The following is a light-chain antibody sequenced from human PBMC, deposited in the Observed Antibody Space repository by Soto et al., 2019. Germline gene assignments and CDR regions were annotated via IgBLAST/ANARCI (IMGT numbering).Light chain of an antibody. CDR2: GAS. CDR3: QQYGSSGT. CDR1: QSVSNNY. Sequence: EILLTHSPGTLALSPGERATLSCRASQSVSNNYLAWYQQKPGQAPRLLIYGASNRATGIPDRFSGSGSGTDFTLTISRLEPEDFEVYYCQQYGSSGTFGPGTKVDIK. J-gene: IGKJ1*01. V-gene: IGKV3-20*01.